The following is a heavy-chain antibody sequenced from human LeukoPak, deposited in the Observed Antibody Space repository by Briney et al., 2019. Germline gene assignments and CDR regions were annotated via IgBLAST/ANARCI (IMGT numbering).Heavy chain of an antibody. Sequence: ASVKVPCKVSGYTLTELSMHWVRQAPGKGLEWMGGFDPEDGETIYAQKFQGRVTMTEDTSTDTAYMELSSLRSEDTAVYYCATTPSYSSSWYAPDWFDPWGQGTLVTVSS. D-gene: IGHD6-13*01. CDR3: ATTPSYSSSWYAPDWFDP. J-gene: IGHJ5*02. CDR2: FDPEDGET. CDR1: GYTLTELS. V-gene: IGHV1-24*01.